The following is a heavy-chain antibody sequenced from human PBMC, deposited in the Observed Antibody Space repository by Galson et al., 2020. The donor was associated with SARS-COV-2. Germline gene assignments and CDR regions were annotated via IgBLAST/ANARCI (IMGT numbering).Heavy chain of an antibody. D-gene: IGHD1-1*01. CDR1: GFTFSNYA. V-gene: IGHV3-23*01. Sequence: GESLKLSCAASGFTFSNYAMSWVRQAPGKGLEWVSTISGSGGTTYYADSVKGRFTISRDNSKNTLYLQMNSLRAEDTAVYYCAKEEPGSFDPWGQGTLVTVSS. CDR3: AKEEPGSFDP. J-gene: IGHJ5*02. CDR2: ISGSGGTT.